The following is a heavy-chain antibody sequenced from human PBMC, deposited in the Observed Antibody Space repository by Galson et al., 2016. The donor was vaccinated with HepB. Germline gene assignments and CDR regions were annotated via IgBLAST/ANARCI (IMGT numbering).Heavy chain of an antibody. CDR1: GGSISSSSYY. V-gene: IGHV4-39*07. CDR2: IYYSGRT. D-gene: IGHD6-13*01. CDR3: ARTKAAAAPYNWFDP. Sequence: SETLSLTCTVSGGSISSSSYYWGWIRQPPGKELEWIGNIYYSGRTYYNPSLKSRVTISVDTSKNQLSLKLTSVTAADTAVYYCARTKAAAAPYNWFDPWGQGTLVTVFS. J-gene: IGHJ5*02.